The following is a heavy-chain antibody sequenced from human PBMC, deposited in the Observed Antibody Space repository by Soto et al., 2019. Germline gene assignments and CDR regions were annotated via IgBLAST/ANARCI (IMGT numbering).Heavy chain of an antibody. J-gene: IGHJ5*02. CDR1: GYTFTSYW. V-gene: IGHV5-51*01. CDR3: ACARYNWNQGWFDP. CDR2: IYPGDSDI. Sequence: PGESLKISCQVSGYTFTSYWIGWVRQMPGKGLEWMGIIYPGDSDIRYSPSFQGQVTISADKSIGTAYLQWSSLKASDTAMYYCACARYNWNQGWFDPWGQGTLVTSPQ. D-gene: IGHD1-20*01.